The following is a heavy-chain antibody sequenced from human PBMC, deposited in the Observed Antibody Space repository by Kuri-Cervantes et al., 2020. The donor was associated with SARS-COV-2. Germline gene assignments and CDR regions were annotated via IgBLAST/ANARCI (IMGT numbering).Heavy chain of an antibody. CDR1: GGTFSSYA. CDR3: ATVELALGPDYDYSGMDV. Sequence: SVKVSCKASGGTFSSYAISWVRQAPGQGLEWMGVIIPIFRTSNYAQKFQGRVTITADESTTIAYMELSSLRSEDTAVYYCATVELALGPDYDYSGMDVWGQGTTVTVSS. J-gene: IGHJ6*02. V-gene: IGHV1-69*13. CDR2: IIPIFRTS. D-gene: IGHD3-16*01.